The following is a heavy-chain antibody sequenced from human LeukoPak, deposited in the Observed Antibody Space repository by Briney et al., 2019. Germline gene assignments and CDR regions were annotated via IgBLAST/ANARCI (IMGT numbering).Heavy chain of an antibody. CDR2: ISYDGSNK. CDR3: ARLAVTTFSGTDY. CDR1: GFTFSSYG. J-gene: IGHJ4*02. Sequence: PGGSLRLSCAASGFTFSSYGMHWVRQAPGKGLEWVAVISYDGSNKYYADSVKGRFTISRDNSKNTLYLQMNSLRAEDTAVYYCARLAVTTFSGTDYWGQGTLVTASS. V-gene: IGHV3-30*03. D-gene: IGHD4-17*01.